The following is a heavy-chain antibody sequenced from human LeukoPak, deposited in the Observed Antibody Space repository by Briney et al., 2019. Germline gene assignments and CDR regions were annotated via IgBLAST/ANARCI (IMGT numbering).Heavy chain of an antibody. J-gene: IGHJ4*02. CDR2: INPSGGST. Sequence: ASVKVSCKASGGTSSTYAISWVRQAPGQGLEWMGIINPSGGSTNYAQKFQGRVTVTRDTSTSTVYMELSSLRSEDTAVYYCARDSAYSESYPKYCLDYWGQGTLVTVSS. D-gene: IGHD1-26*01. CDR1: GGTSSTYA. V-gene: IGHV1-46*01. CDR3: ARDSAYSESYPKYCLDY.